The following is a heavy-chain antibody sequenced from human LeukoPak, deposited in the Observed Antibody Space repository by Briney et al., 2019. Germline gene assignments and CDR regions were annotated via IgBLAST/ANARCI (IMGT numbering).Heavy chain of an antibody. J-gene: IGHJ5*02. V-gene: IGHV1-18*01. CDR2: ISTYNANT. CDR1: GYTFTSDG. D-gene: IGHD2-15*01. Sequence: EASVSVSCKASGYTFTSDGISWVRQAPGQGLEWMGWISTYNANTNYAQKLQGRLTLTTDTSTNTPYMELRSLRSDDTAVYYCARDRGYCSGGSCYRYWFDPWGQGTLVTVSS. CDR3: ARDRGYCSGGSCYRYWFDP.